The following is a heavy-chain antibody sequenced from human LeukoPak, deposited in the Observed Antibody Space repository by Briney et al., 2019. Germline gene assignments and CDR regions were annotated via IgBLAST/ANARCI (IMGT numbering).Heavy chain of an antibody. CDR1: GGTFSSYA. V-gene: IGHV1-69*05. J-gene: IGHJ4*02. CDR3: AGGYYYDSSGYPPAFDY. CDR2: IIPIFGTA. Sequence: ASVKVSCKASGGTFSSYAISWVRQAPGQGLEWMGGIIPIFGTANYAQKFQGRVTITTDESTSTAYMELSSLRSEDTAVYYCAGGYYYDSSGYPPAFDYWGQGTLVTVSS. D-gene: IGHD3-22*01.